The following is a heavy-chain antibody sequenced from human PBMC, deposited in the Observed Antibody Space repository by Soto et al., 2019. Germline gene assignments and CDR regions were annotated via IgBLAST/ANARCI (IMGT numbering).Heavy chain of an antibody. CDR1: GGTFSSYA. D-gene: IGHD6-19*01. CDR2: IIPIFGTA. Sequence: QVQLVQSGAEVKKPGSSAKVSCKASGGTFSSYAISWVRQAPGQGLEWMGGIIPIFGTANYAQKFQGRVTITADESTSTAYMELSSLRSEDTAVYYCASPEPGIAVAGLDYWGQGTLVTVSS. V-gene: IGHV1-69*01. CDR3: ASPEPGIAVAGLDY. J-gene: IGHJ4*02.